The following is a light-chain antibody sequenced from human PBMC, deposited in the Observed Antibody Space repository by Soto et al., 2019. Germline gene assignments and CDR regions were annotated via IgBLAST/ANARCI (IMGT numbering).Light chain of an antibody. J-gene: IGKJ4*01. Sequence: EIVLTQSPGTLSLSPGERATLSCRASQSVSSSYLSWYQQKPGQAPRLLIYGASIRATGIPDRFSGSGSGTDFTLTISRLEPEDCAVYYCQQYGSSPLTFGRGTKVEIK. CDR2: GAS. CDR1: QSVSSSY. CDR3: QQYGSSPLT. V-gene: IGKV3-20*01.